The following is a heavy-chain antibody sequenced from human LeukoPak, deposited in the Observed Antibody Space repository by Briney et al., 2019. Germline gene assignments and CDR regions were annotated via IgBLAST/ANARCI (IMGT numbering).Heavy chain of an antibody. CDR2: INYNGDNK. CDR1: GFTYSIYT. CDR3: AKDGHCPGALCPTQMAVSGYNDN. D-gene: IGHD2-8*02. J-gene: IGHJ4*02. Sequence: PGGSLKLSCAASGFTYSIYTANWVRQAPGKGLEWVSIINYNGDNKYYADSVQGRFTISRDNSKNTEYLQMNSLRAEDTAIYYCAKDGHCPGALCPTQMAVSGYNDNLGQGTLVTVSS. V-gene: IGHV3-23*01.